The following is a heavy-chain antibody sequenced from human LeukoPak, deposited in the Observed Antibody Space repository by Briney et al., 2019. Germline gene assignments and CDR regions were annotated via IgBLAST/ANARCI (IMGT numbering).Heavy chain of an antibody. CDR1: GFIFRNHG. Sequence: PGGSLRLSSAASGFIFRNHGMHWVRQAPGKGLEWVTFIWYDGSEKYYADSVRGRFTISRDNSKNTVNLQMNSLRTEDTALYYCAKDLGSGWSFASGGQGTL. J-gene: IGHJ4*02. CDR2: IWYDGSEK. D-gene: IGHD6-19*01. CDR3: AKDLGSGWSFAS. V-gene: IGHV3-30*02.